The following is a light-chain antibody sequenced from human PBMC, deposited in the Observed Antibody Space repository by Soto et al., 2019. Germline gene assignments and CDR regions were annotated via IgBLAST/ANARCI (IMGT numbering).Light chain of an antibody. Sequence: DIQMTQSPSSLSASVGDRVTIACRASQNIRTYLNWYQQRPGTAPNLLIYDASTLQSGVASRFSGSGSGTDFTLTISSLQPEDYATYFWQQSYSTPYTFGQGTKLEIK. V-gene: IGKV1-39*01. CDR2: DAS. J-gene: IGKJ2*01. CDR1: QNIRTY. CDR3: QQSYSTPYT.